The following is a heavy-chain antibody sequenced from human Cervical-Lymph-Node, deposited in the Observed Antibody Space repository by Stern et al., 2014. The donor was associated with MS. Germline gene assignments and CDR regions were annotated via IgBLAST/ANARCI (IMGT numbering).Heavy chain of an antibody. V-gene: IGHV3-30*18. D-gene: IGHD5-18*01. Sequence: VQLVESGGGVVQPGRSLKLSCAASGFTFRNFGMHWVRQTPGKGLEWVAAISYTEKNEYYADSVKGRFTISRDNSRDTLYLQMNSLRPDDTAVYFCAKVSELWTQLGNFDYWGQGTLVTVSS. J-gene: IGHJ4*02. CDR3: AKVSELWTQLGNFDY. CDR2: ISYTEKNE. CDR1: GFTFRNFG.